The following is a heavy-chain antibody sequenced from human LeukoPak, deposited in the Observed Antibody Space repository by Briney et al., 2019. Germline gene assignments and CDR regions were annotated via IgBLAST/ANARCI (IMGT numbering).Heavy chain of an antibody. D-gene: IGHD5-24*01. J-gene: IGHJ4*02. CDR1: GGSFSGYY. V-gene: IGHV4-34*01. Sequence: PSETLSLTCAVYGGSFSGYYWSWIRQPPGKGLEWIGEINHSGSTNYNPSLKSRVTMSVDASKNQFSLKLGSVTAADTAVYYCAEYIRRSSTYNFDFWGQGTLVTVSS. CDR3: AEYIRRSSTYNFDF. CDR2: INHSGST.